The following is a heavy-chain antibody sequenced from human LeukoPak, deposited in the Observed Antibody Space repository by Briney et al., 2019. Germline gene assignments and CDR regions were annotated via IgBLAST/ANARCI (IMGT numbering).Heavy chain of an antibody. CDR3: VKDLSGWYSFES. CDR1: GFMFSSSA. D-gene: IGHD6-19*01. CDR2: INDYGDTT. J-gene: IGHJ4*02. Sequence: GGSLRLSCSASGFMFSSSAMHWVRQAPGMGLEYVSGINDYGDTTHYGDSVRGRVTISRDDSKNTVYLQMSSVRAEDTALYYCVKDLSGWYSFESWGQGPLVTVSS. V-gene: IGHV3-64D*09.